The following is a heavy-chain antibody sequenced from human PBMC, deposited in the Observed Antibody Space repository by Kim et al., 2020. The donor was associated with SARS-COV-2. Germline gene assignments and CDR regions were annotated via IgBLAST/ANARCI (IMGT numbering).Heavy chain of an antibody. CDR2: VYYDGST. J-gene: IGHJ4*02. V-gene: IGHV4-39*01. D-gene: IGHD3-22*01. CDR1: SASISSNDYY. Sequence: SETLSLTCIVSSASISSNDYYWAWIRQPPERGLEWIGHVYYDGSTYYNPSLKSRVIISVDRSKSQFSLRLNSVTVADTAVYYCARGYYDGTGYFFWGQGTLVTVSS. CDR3: ARGYYDGTGYFF.